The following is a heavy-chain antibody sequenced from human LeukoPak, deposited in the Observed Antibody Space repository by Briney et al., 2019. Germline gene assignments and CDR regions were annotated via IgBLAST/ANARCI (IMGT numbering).Heavy chain of an antibody. V-gene: IGHV4-59*01. D-gene: IGHD1-26*01. CDR2: IYYSGTT. CDR1: GGTINSYY. Sequence: SETLSLTCTVSGGTINSYYWSWIRQPPGKGLEWIGYIYYSGTTSYYPSFKSRVTISVDTSKNQFSLNLKSVTAADTAMYYCARGEPRDLDYWGQGTQVTVSS. J-gene: IGHJ4*02. CDR3: ARGEPRDLDY.